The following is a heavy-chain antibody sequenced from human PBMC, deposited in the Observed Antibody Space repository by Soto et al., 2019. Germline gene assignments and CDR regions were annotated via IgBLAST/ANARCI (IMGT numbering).Heavy chain of an antibody. CDR3: ARGRTGLFCSRNKCPGNLFDP. J-gene: IGHJ5*02. CDR2: IYHGGTT. Sequence: PSETLSLTCAVSGGFISSGDSSWSWIRQPPGRGLEWIGHIYHGGTTFYNPSLKSRVAISEGRSENQFSLNLSSVTAADTAVYYCARGRTGLFCSRNKCPGNLFDPWGQGTLVTVSS. CDR1: GGFISSGDSS. D-gene: IGHD2-2*01. V-gene: IGHV4-30-2*01.